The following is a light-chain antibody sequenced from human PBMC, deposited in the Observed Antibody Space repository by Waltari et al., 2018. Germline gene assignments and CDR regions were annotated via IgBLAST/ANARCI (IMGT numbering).Light chain of an antibody. Sequence: SPDSLAVSLGERATINCKSSQTVLYSSNNNNYLAWYQQKPGQPPKLLIYWASTRESGVPDRFSGSGSGTDFTLTISSLQAEDVAVYYCQQYYTTEWTFGQGTKVEIK. V-gene: IGKV4-1*01. CDR2: WAS. CDR1: QTVLYSSNNNNY. CDR3: QQYYTTEWT. J-gene: IGKJ1*01.